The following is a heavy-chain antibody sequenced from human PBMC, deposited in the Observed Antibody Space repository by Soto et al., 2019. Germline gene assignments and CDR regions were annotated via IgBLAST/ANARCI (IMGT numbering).Heavy chain of an antibody. D-gene: IGHD3-16*01. J-gene: IGHJ4*02. V-gene: IGHV3-23*01. CDR2: ISATGGGT. CDR3: AKARREGGNSAFYFDF. Sequence: GGSLRLSCAASGFKFSNYAMSWVRQAPGKGLEWVSLISATGGGTYYADSVKGRFTISRDNSHNTLYLQVHSLTAEDTAVYYCAKARREGGNSAFYFDFWGQGAQVTFSS. CDR1: GFKFSNYA.